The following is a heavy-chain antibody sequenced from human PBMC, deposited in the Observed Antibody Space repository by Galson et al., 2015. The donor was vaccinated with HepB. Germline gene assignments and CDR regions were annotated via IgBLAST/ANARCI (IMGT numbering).Heavy chain of an antibody. CDR1: GFTFDDYA. J-gene: IGHJ4*02. CDR3: AKGLWGRYSNFYFDY. CDR2: ISWNSGSI. V-gene: IGHV3-9*01. Sequence: SLRLSCAASGFTFDDYAMHWVRQAPGKGLEWVSGISWNSGSIGYADSVKGRFTISRDNAKNSLYLQMNSLRAEDTALYYCAKGLWGRYSNFYFDYWGQGTLVTVSS. D-gene: IGHD4-11*01.